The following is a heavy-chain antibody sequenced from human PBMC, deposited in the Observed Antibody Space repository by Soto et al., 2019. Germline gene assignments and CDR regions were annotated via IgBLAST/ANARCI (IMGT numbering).Heavy chain of an antibody. CDR2: ISAYNGNT. J-gene: IGHJ5*02. D-gene: IGHD5-12*01. Sequence: ASVKVSCKASGYTFTSYGISWVRQAPGQGLEWMGWISAYNGNTNYAQKFQGRVTMTRDTSTSTVYMELSSLRSEDTAVYYCAREATGFDPWGQGTLVTVSS. V-gene: IGHV1-18*01. CDR1: GYTFTSYG. CDR3: AREATGFDP.